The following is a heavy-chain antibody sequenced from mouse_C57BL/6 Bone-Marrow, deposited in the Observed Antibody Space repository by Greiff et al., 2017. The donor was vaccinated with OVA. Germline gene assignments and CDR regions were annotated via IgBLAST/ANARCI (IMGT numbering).Heavy chain of an antibody. CDR1: GFTFSDYG. V-gene: IGHV5-17*01. J-gene: IGHJ3*01. Sequence: EVMLVESGGGLVKPGGSLKLSCAASGFTFSDYGMHWVRQAPEKGLEWVAYISSGSSTIYYADTVKGRFTISRDNAKNTLFLQMTSLRSEDTAMYYCAKVYDGYGAYWGQGTLVTVSA. D-gene: IGHD2-3*01. CDR3: AKVYDGYGAY. CDR2: ISSGSSTI.